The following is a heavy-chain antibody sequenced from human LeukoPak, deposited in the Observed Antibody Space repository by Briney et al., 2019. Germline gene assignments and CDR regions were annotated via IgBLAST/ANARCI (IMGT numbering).Heavy chain of an antibody. J-gene: IGHJ4*02. D-gene: IGHD2-8*02. Sequence: GASVKVSCKSSGYTFSDYYIHWIRQAPGQGLEWMGRINPNSGGTNYAQKFQDRVTMTRDTSISTAYMELRSLRSDDTAVYYCASQGTGYWRPFDYWGQGTLVTVSS. CDR1: GYTFSDYY. V-gene: IGHV1-2*02. CDR2: INPNSGGT. CDR3: ASQGTGYWRPFDY.